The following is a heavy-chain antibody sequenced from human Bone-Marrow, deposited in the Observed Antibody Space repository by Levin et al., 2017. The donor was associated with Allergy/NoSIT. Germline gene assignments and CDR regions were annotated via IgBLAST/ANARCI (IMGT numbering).Heavy chain of an antibody. CDR3: ARGRAGSGNYGYNFYYYGLDV. J-gene: IGHJ6*02. V-gene: IGHV3-7*01. D-gene: IGHD3-10*01. CDR1: GFTFSSYW. Sequence: PGGSLRLSCAASGFTFSSYWMTWVRQAPGKGLEWVANIKQDGSGTYYVDSVKGRFTLSRDNAKNSLFLQMRRLRVEDTAVYYCARGRAGSGNYGYNFYYYGLDVWGQGTTVTVSS. CDR2: IKQDGSGT.